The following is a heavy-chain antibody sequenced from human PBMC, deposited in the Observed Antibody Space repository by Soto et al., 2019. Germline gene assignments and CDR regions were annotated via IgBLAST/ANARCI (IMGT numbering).Heavy chain of an antibody. CDR1: GYTFTSYA. CDR2: INAGNGNT. CDR3: ARVGVYGSGRQHNYYYYMDV. Sequence: ASVKVSCKASGYTFTSYAMHWVRQAPGQRLEWMGWINAGNGNTKYSQKFQGRVTITRDTSAGTAYMELSSLRSEDTAVYYCARVGVYGSGRQHNYYYYMDVWGKGTTVTVSS. V-gene: IGHV1-3*01. J-gene: IGHJ6*03. D-gene: IGHD3-10*01.